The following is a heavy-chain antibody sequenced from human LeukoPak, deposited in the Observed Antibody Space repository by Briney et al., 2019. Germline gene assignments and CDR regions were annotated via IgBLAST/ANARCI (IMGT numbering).Heavy chain of an antibody. CDR1: GFTFSSYG. Sequence: QAGGSLRLSCAASGFTFSSYGMHWVRQAPGRGLEWVVVIWYDGSNKYYADSVKGRFTISRDNSKNTLYLQMNSLRAEDTAVYYCARDSYYDSTFDYWGQGTLVTVSS. V-gene: IGHV3-33*01. CDR2: IWYDGSNK. J-gene: IGHJ4*02. D-gene: IGHD3-22*01. CDR3: ARDSYYDSTFDY.